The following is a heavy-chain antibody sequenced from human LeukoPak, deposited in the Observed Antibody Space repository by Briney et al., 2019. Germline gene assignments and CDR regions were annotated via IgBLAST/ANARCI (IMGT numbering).Heavy chain of an antibody. CDR3: ARDYYYDSSGYYRY. D-gene: IGHD3-22*01. CDR2: ISSSGSTI. V-gene: IGHV3-11*01. Sequence: GGSLRLSCAASGLTFSDYYMSWIRQAPGKGLEWVSYISSSGSTIYYADSVKGRFTISRDNAKNSLYLQMNSLRAEDTAVYYCARDYYYDSSGYYRYWGQGTLVTVSS. J-gene: IGHJ4*02. CDR1: GLTFSDYY.